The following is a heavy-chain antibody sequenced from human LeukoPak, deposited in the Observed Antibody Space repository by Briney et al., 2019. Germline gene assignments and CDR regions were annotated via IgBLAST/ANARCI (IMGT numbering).Heavy chain of an antibody. CDR3: ARETTPDFSYYYMDV. D-gene: IGHD1-7*01. J-gene: IGHJ6*03. CDR1: GLTFSSYW. Sequence: GGSLRPSCAASGLTFSSYWMSWVRQAPGKGLEWVGNIKQDGSEKYYVESVKGRFTISRDNAKNSLYLQMNSLRAEDTAVYYCARETTPDFSYYYMDVWGKGTTVTVSS. CDR2: IKQDGSEK. V-gene: IGHV3-7*01.